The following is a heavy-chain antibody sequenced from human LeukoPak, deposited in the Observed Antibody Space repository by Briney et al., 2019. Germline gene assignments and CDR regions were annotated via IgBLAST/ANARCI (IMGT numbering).Heavy chain of an antibody. Sequence: GASVKVSCKASGYTFTSYGISWVRQAPGQGLEWMGWISAYNGNTNYAQKLQGRVTMTTDTSTSTAYMELRSLRSDDTAVYYCARDSPYQLLYPVAKYYYGMDVWGQGTTVTVSS. V-gene: IGHV1-18*01. CDR3: ARDSPYQLLYPVAKYYYGMDV. J-gene: IGHJ6*02. CDR1: GYTFTSYG. D-gene: IGHD2-2*02. CDR2: ISAYNGNT.